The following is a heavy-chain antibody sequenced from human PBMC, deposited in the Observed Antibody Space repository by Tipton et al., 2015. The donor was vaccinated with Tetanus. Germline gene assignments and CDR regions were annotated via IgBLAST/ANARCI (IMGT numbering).Heavy chain of an antibody. J-gene: IGHJ4*02. Sequence: TLSLTCTVSGASITTYHWSWIRQPAGKGLEWIWRFFNSGTTNYNSSLKNRVTMSRDSSKNQLSLKLTSVTAADTAMDYCASTSYHILTGDPTDSWGQGILVTVSS. CDR3: ASTSYHILTGDPTDS. V-gene: IGHV4-4*07. D-gene: IGHD3-9*01. CDR2: FFNSGTT. CDR1: GASITTYH.